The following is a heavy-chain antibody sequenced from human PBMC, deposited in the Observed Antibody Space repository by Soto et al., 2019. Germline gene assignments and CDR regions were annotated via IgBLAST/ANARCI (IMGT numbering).Heavy chain of an antibody. Sequence: SETLSLTCAVSGGYISSGGYSWSWIRQPPGKGLEWIGYIYHSGSTYYNPSLKSRVTISVDRSKNQFSLKLSSVTAADTAVYYCAREETQDSYYDILTGFRRYYGMDVWGQGTTVTVSS. V-gene: IGHV4-30-2*01. J-gene: IGHJ6*02. CDR2: IYHSGST. CDR1: GGYISSGGYS. D-gene: IGHD3-9*01. CDR3: AREETQDSYYDILTGFRRYYGMDV.